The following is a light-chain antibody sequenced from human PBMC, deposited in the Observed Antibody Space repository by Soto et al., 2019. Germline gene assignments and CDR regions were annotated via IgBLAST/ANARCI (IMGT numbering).Light chain of an antibody. CDR1: QSVSSY. CDR2: DAS. Sequence: EIVLTQSPATLSLSPGERAPLSCRASQSVSSYLAWYQQKPGQAPRLLIYDASARATGIPARFSGSGSGTDFTLTISSLEPEDFAVYYCQQRSNWPGTFGQGTELEIK. J-gene: IGKJ2*01. CDR3: QQRSNWPGT. V-gene: IGKV3-11*01.